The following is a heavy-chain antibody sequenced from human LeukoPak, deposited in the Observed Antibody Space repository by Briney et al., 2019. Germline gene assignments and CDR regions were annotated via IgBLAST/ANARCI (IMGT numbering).Heavy chain of an antibody. D-gene: IGHD2-2*01. CDR2: INHSGST. CDR1: GGSFSGYY. J-gene: IGHJ3*02. CDR3: ARGLIVVVPAANKALAFDI. Sequence: SETLSLTCAVYGGSFSGYYWSWIRQPPGKGLEWIGEINHSGSTNYNPSLKSRVTISVDTSKNQFSLKLSSVTAADTAVYYCARGLIVVVPAANKALAFDIWGQGTMVTVSS. V-gene: IGHV4-34*01.